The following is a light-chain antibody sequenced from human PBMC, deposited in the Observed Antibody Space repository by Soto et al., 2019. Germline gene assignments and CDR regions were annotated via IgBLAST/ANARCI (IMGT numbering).Light chain of an antibody. V-gene: IGKV3-11*01. CDR1: QSVSSY. Sequence: IVLTQSPATLSLSPGERATLSCRASQSVSSYLAWYQQKPGQAPRLLIYDASNRATGIPARFSGSGSGTDVTLTISRLEPEDFASYYCQQRSNWPPVIFGGGTKVEIK. CDR3: QQRSNWPPVI. J-gene: IGKJ4*01. CDR2: DAS.